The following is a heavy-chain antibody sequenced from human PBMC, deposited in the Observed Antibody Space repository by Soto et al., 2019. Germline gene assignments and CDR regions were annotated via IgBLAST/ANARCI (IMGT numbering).Heavy chain of an antibody. CDR3: ARDPGGYDFDY. J-gene: IGHJ4*02. CDR2: IYYSGST. D-gene: IGHD5-12*01. V-gene: IGHV4-59*01. Sequence: SETLSLTCTVSGGSISSYYWSWIRQPPGKGLEWIGYIYYSGSTNYNPSLKSRVTISVDTSKNQFSLKLSSVTAADTAVYYCARDPGGYDFDYWGQGTLVTVSS. CDR1: GGSISSYY.